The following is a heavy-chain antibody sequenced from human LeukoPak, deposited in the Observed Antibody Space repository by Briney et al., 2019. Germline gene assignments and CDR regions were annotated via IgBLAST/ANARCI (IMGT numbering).Heavy chain of an antibody. J-gene: IGHJ4*02. CDR1: RFTFSNYG. D-gene: IGHD3-10*01. CDR3: ARDRGNSHFDY. V-gene: IGHV3-33*01. Sequence: GGSLTLSCSASRFTFSNYGMHWVRQAPGKGLQWVAFIWFDGSNKYYADSVKGRFTISRDNSKNTLYLQINSLRAEDTAVYYCARDRGNSHFDYWGQGTLVTVSS. CDR2: IWFDGSNK.